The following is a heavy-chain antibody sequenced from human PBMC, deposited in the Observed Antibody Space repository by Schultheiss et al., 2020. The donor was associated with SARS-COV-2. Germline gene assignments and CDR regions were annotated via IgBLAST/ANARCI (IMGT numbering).Heavy chain of an antibody. Sequence: GESLKISCAASGFTFSSYGMHWVRQAPGKGLEWVAVISYDGSNKYYADSVKGRFTISRDNSKNTLYLQMNSLRAEDTAVYYCAKEGYCSGGSCYDYYFDYWGQGTLVTVSS. CDR2: ISYDGSNK. CDR1: GFTFSSYG. V-gene: IGHV3-30*18. CDR3: AKEGYCSGGSCYDYYFDY. J-gene: IGHJ4*02. D-gene: IGHD2-15*01.